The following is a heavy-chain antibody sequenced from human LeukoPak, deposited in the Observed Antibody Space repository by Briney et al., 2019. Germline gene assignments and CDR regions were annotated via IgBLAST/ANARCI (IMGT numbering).Heavy chain of an antibody. CDR2: ISGSGGST. CDR3: AKDGSYYYGSGSYYHYYYYGMDV. V-gene: IGHV3-23*01. Sequence: GGSLSLCCAASGFTFSSYAMSWVRQAPGKGLEWVSAISGSGGSTYYADSVKGRFTISRDNSKNTLYLQMNSLRAEDTAVYYCAKDGSYYYGSGSYYHYYYYGMDVWGQGTTVTVSS. D-gene: IGHD3-10*01. CDR1: GFTFSSYA. J-gene: IGHJ6*02.